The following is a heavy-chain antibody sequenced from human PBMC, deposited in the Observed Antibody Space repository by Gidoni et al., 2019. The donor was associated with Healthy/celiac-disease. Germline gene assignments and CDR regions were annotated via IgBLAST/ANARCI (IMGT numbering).Heavy chain of an antibody. CDR2: INHRGST. D-gene: IGHD3-22*01. CDR3: ARATYYYDSSGYLPFDY. V-gene: IGHV4-34*01. CDR1: GGSFSGYY. Sequence: QVQLQQWGAGLLKPSETLSLTCAVYGGSFSGYYWSWIRQPPGKGLELIGEINHRGSTNYNPSLKSRVTISVDTSKNQFSLKLSSVTAADTAVYYCARATYYYDSSGYLPFDYWGQGTLVTVSS. J-gene: IGHJ4*02.